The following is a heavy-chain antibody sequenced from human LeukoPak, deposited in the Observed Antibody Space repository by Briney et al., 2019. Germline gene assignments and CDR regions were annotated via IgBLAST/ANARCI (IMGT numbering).Heavy chain of an antibody. D-gene: IGHD4-17*01. CDR1: GGSVSSYY. CDR2: IYTSGST. CDR3: ARDTLQIYDDYDPLYYYYMDV. V-gene: IGHV4-59*10. Sequence: PSETLSLTCAVYGGSVSSYYWSWIRQPAGKGLEWIGRIYTSGSTTYNPSLKSRVTMSVDTSKNQFSLKLSSVTAADTAVYYCARDTLQIYDDYDPLYYYYMDVWGKGTTVTDSS. J-gene: IGHJ6*03.